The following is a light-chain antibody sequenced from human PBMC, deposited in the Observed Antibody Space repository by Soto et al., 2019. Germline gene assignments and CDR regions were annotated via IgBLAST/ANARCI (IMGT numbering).Light chain of an antibody. Sequence: DIQMTQSPSSVSASVGDRVTITCRASQGISNYLAWYQQKPGKVPKLLIYAASTLQSGVPSRFRGSGSGTDFTLTISSLQPEDVATYYCQKYNSAPWTFGQGTTVEIK. V-gene: IGKV1-27*01. CDR3: QKYNSAPWT. J-gene: IGKJ1*01. CDR2: AAS. CDR1: QGISNY.